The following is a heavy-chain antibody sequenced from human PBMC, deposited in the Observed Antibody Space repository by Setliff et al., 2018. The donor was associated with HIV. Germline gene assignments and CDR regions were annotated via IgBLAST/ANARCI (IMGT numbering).Heavy chain of an antibody. Sequence: GASVKVSCKASGYTFTGKYIHWVRQAPGQGLEWMGWINPNSGGTNYEQKFQGRVTMTRDTPISTAYMELTSLRSEDTAVYYCARGVRPAYGSGSYYWYFDLWGRGTLVTVSS. D-gene: IGHD3-10*01. J-gene: IGHJ2*01. CDR2: INPNSGGT. CDR1: GYTFTGKY. V-gene: IGHV1-2*02. CDR3: ARGVRPAYGSGSYYWYFDL.